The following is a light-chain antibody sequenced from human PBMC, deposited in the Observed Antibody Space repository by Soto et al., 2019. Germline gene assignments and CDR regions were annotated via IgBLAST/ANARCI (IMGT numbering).Light chain of an antibody. J-gene: IGKJ1*01. CDR2: GAS. CDR3: QQYGSSPQT. CDR1: QSVSSSY. V-gene: IGKV3-20*01. Sequence: EIVLPQSPGTLSLSPGERATLSCRASQSVSSSYLAWYQQKPGQAPRLLIYGASSRATGIPDRFSGSGSGTDFTLSISRVEPEDFAGYYGQQYGSSPQTFGQGTRVEIK.